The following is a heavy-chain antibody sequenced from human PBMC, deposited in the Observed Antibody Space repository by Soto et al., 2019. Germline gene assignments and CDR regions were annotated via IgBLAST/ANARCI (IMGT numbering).Heavy chain of an antibody. V-gene: IGHV3-23*01. CDR2: ISGSGGNT. Sequence: EVQLLESGGGLVQPGGSLRLSCAASGFPFSSYALGWVRQAPGKGLEWVSGISGSGGNTYYADSVRGRFTISRDNSKNTLYLQMNSLRTEDTAVYYCAKEKRSYDSWGQGTLVTVSS. J-gene: IGHJ4*02. CDR1: GFPFSSYA. CDR3: AKEKRSYDS.